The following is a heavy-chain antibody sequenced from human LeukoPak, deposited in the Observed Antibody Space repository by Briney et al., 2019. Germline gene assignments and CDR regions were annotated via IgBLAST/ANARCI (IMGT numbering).Heavy chain of an antibody. Sequence: GGSLRLSCAASGFTFSSYAMSWVRQAPGKGWEWVSTITGGGDITKYADSVKGRFTICRDDPKNTLYLQMNSLRADDTAVYYCARDRRPWYFDLWGRGTLVTVSS. CDR2: ITGGGDIT. CDR1: GFTFSSYA. J-gene: IGHJ2*01. V-gene: IGHV3-23*01. D-gene: IGHD6-6*01. CDR3: ARDRRPWYFDL.